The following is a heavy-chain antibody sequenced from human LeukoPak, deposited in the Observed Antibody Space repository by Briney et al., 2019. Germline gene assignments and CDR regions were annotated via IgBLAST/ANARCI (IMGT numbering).Heavy chain of an antibody. D-gene: IGHD6-13*01. V-gene: IGHV4-59*01. J-gene: IGHJ3*02. Sequence: SETLSLTCTVSGGSISSYYWSWIRQPPGKGLEWIGYIYYSGSTNYNPSLKSRVTISVGTSKNQSSLKLSSVTAADTAVYYCATRYSSSWDDAFDIWGQGTMVTVSS. CDR1: GGSISSYY. CDR3: ATRYSSSWDDAFDI. CDR2: IYYSGST.